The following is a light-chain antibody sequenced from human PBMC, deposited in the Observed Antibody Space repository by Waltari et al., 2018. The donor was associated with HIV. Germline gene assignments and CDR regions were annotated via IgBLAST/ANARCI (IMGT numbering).Light chain of an antibody. J-gene: IGLJ3*02. CDR3: VLSYDADWV. CDR2: DTS. V-gene: IGLV7-46*01. Sequence: QAVVTQEPSLTVSPGGTVTLTCDPSTGPATHYHYPYWFQQNPAQAPRTLIYDTSNRQSWTPARFSASLLGGKAALTLSGAQREDEADYYCVLSYDADWVFGGGTKLTVL. CDR1: TGPATHYHY.